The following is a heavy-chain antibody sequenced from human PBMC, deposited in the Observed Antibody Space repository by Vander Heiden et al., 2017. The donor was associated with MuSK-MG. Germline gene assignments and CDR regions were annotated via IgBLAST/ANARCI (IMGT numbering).Heavy chain of an antibody. J-gene: IGHJ4*02. Sequence: QVQLQESGPGLVKPSQTLSLTCTVSGGSLSSGSYYWSWIRQPAGKGLEWIGRIYTRGSTNYNPSLKSRVTISVDTSKNQFSLKLSSVTAADTAVYYCARSSTNGDYGGYWGQGTLVTVSS. D-gene: IGHD4-17*01. CDR3: ARSSTNGDYGGY. V-gene: IGHV4-61*02. CDR1: GGSLSSGSYY. CDR2: IYTRGST.